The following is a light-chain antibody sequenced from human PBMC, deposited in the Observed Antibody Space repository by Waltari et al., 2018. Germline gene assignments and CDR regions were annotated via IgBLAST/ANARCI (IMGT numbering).Light chain of an antibody. V-gene: IGKV3-20*01. J-gene: IGKJ2*01. CDR2: GAS. CDR1: QTIKSSH. Sequence: ESVLTQSPGTLSLSPGERVTLSCRASQTIKSSHLAWYQQKAGQAPRLLIYGASSRATGIPDRFSGGGSGTDFTLTINRLQPEDFAVYHRQQYGSSPYTFGQGTKLAIK. CDR3: QQYGSSPYT.